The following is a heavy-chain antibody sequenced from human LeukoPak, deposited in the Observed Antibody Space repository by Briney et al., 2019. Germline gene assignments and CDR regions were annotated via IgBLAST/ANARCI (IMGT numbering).Heavy chain of an antibody. D-gene: IGHD6-25*01. CDR1: GGSISGSRT. Sequence: SETLSLTCTVSGGSISGSRTWGWVRQPPGKGPEWIGNIHADGRTASNPPLKSRVTISLDTSTNQFSLTVNSVTAADAAFYYCARVLTAAGLDFWGQGILVTISS. CDR3: ARVLTAAGLDF. J-gene: IGHJ4*02. CDR2: IHADGRT. V-gene: IGHV4-39*07.